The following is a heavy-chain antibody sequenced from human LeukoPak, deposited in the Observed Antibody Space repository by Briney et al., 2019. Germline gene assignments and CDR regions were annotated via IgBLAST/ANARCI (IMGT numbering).Heavy chain of an antibody. CDR3: ARAGAMVAMEALSY. Sequence: GGSLRLSCAASGFTFRSYETNGARDARGKGREWGSYISSSSSTIFYADSVKGRFTISRDNAKISLYLQMNSLRAEDTAVYYCARAGAMVAMEALSYWGQGTLVTVSS. CDR2: ISSSSSTI. V-gene: IGHV3-48*03. D-gene: IGHD5-18*01. CDR1: GFTFRSYE. J-gene: IGHJ4*02.